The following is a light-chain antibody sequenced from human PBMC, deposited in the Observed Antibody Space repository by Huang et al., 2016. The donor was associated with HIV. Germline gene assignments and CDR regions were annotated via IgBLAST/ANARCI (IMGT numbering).Light chain of an antibody. J-gene: IGKJ2*01. Sequence: VMMSQSPATLAASPGERVTLSCGASQSVNTNLAWDQQKPGQPPILLSDAASTRATGVPARFEGSGSGTEFTLTIDSLQSDDFAVYYCQQYNKWPPEYTFGQGTRLEIK. V-gene: IGKV3-15*01. CDR2: AAS. CDR3: QQYNKWPPEYT. CDR1: QSVNTN.